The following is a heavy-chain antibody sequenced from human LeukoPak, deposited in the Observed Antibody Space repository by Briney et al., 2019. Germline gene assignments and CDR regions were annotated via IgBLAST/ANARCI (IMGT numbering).Heavy chain of an antibody. Sequence: GSLRLSCAASGFTFSSYSMNWVRQAPGKGLEWISYVSYSSSTIYYADSVKGRFTISRDNAKNSLYLQMNSLRDEDTAVYYCARDAHIVRGVNPLDYWGQGTLVTVSS. D-gene: IGHD3-10*01. CDR3: ARDAHIVRGVNPLDY. CDR1: GFTFSSYS. V-gene: IGHV3-48*02. CDR2: VSYSSSTI. J-gene: IGHJ4*02.